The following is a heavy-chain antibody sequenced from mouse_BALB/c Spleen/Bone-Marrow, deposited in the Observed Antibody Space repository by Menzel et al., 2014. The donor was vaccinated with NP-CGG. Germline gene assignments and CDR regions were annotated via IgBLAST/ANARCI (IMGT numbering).Heavy chain of an antibody. J-gene: IGHJ1*01. Sequence: EVNLVESGGGLVKPGGSLKLSCAASGFTFSSYAMSWVRQTPEKRLEWVATISSGGSYTYYPDSVKGRFTISRDNAKNTLYLQMSSLRSEDTAMYYCARVITWYFDVWGAGTTVTVSS. CDR3: ARVITWYFDV. CDR2: ISSGGSYT. CDR1: GFTFSSYA. D-gene: IGHD2-4*01. V-gene: IGHV5-9-1*01.